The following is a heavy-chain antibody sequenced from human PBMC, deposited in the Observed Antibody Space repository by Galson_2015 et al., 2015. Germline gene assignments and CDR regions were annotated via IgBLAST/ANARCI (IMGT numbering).Heavy chain of an antibody. CDR3: ARDPEYCSSTSCLNWFDP. V-gene: IGHV1-46*01. Sequence: SVKVSCKASGYTFTSYYMHWVRQAPGQGLEWMGIINPSGGSTSYAQKFQGRVTMTRDTSTSTVYMKLSSLRSEDTAVYYCARDPEYCSSTSCLNWFDPWGQGTLVTVSS. J-gene: IGHJ5*02. CDR2: INPSGGST. CDR1: GYTFTSYY. D-gene: IGHD2-2*01.